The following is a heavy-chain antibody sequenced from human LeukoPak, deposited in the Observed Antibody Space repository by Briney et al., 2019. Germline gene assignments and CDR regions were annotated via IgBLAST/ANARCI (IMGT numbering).Heavy chain of an antibody. D-gene: IGHD3-10*01. Sequence: ASVKVSCKTSGYTFTNYHMHWVRQAPGQGLEWMGWVDPNNGATNYARSFQGRVTMTRDTSVSTVYMELSRLTSDDTAVYYCTRALRHTSSAGWFDPWGQGSLVTVSS. J-gene: IGHJ5*02. V-gene: IGHV1-2*02. CDR2: VDPNNGAT. CDR1: GYTFTNYH. CDR3: TRALRHTSSAGWFDP.